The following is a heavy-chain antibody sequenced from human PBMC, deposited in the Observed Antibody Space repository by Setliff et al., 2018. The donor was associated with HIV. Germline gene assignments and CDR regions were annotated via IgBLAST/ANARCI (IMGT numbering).Heavy chain of an antibody. J-gene: IGHJ4*02. CDR2: IYTSGRT. V-gene: IGHV4-61*09. CDR3: ARVARGGHSSRWYYFDY. D-gene: IGHD6-13*01. CDR1: GGSIRSGSYY. Sequence: PSETLSLTCTVSGGSIRSGSYYWSWIRQPAGKGLEWIGHIYTSGRTNYNPSLKSRVTISVDTSKNQFSLKVSAVTAADTAVYYCARVARGGHSSRWYYFDYWGQGTLVTVSS.